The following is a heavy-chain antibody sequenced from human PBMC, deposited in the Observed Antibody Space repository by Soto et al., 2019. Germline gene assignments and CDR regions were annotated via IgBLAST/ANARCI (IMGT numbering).Heavy chain of an antibody. CDR2: IYSAGST. V-gene: IGHV3-66*01. Sequence: SLRLSFEASGFIVSGNYMSWVRQAPGKGLEWVSAIYSAGSTYYADSVKGRFTISADNSKNTLYLQMNGLRAEDTAVYYCAGVNYLRYMDVWGKGTTVTVSS. D-gene: IGHD4-17*01. CDR1: GFIVSGNY. CDR3: AGVNYLRYMDV. J-gene: IGHJ6*03.